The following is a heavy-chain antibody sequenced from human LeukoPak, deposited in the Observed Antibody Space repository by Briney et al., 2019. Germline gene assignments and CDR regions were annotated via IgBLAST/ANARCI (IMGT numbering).Heavy chain of an antibody. CDR2: IYTSGST. V-gene: IGHV4-59*10. D-gene: IGHD5-12*01. CDR1: GGSFSGYY. J-gene: IGHJ4*02. CDR3: ARGGYSGYDWDY. Sequence: SETLSLTCAVYGGSFSGYYWSWIRQPAGKGLEWIGRIYTSGSTNHNPSLKSRVTMSVDTSKNQFSLKLSSVTAADTAVYYCARGGYSGYDWDYWGQGILVTVSS.